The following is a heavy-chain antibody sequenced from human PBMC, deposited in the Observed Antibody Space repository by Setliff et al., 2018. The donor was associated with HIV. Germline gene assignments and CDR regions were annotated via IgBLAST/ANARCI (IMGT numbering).Heavy chain of an antibody. J-gene: IGHJ3*02. CDR1: GYTFTSYD. CDR2: MNPNSGNT. CDR3: TRGYSGVAIYALDI. D-gene: IGHD1-26*01. V-gene: IGHV1-8*02. Sequence: ASVKVSCKASGYTFTSYDINWVRQATGQGLEWMGWMNPNSGNTGYAQKFQGRVTMTGNTSISTAYMELSSLRSEDTAVYHCTRGYSGVAIYALDIWGQGTVVTVSS.